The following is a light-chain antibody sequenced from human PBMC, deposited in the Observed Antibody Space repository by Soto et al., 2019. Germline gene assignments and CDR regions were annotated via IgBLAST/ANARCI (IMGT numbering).Light chain of an antibody. CDR1: SSDVGGYNY. J-gene: IGLJ1*01. V-gene: IGLV2-14*03. Sequence: QSALTQPASVSGSPGQSITISCTGTSSDVGGYNYVSWYQHQPGKAPKLMIYDVSNRPSGVSNRFSGSKSGNTASLTISGLQDEDEADYYCSSYTSSSVYVFGTGTKLTVL. CDR2: DVS. CDR3: SSYTSSSVYV.